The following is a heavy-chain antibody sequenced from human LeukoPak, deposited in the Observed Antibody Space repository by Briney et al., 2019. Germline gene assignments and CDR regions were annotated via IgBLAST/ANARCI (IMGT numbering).Heavy chain of an antibody. Sequence: GGSLRLSCAASGFTFSDYAMTWVRQAPGKGLEWVSAISGSGGSTYYADSVKGRFTISRDNSKNTLYLQMNSLRAEDTAVYYCAKDTSTTVTTLVDYWGQGTLVTVSS. D-gene: IGHD4-17*01. CDR3: AKDTSTTVTTLVDY. CDR2: ISGSGGST. J-gene: IGHJ4*02. CDR1: GFTFSDYA. V-gene: IGHV3-23*01.